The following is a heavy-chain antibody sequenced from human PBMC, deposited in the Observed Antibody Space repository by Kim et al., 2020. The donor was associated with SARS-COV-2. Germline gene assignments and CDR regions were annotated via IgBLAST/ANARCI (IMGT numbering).Heavy chain of an antibody. D-gene: IGHD3-22*01. Sequence: AQGFTGRFVFSLDTSVSTAYLQISSLKAEDTAVYYCARGDITMIVVVMDYWGQGTLVTVSS. J-gene: IGHJ4*02. CDR3: ARGDITMIVVVMDY. V-gene: IGHV7-4-1*02.